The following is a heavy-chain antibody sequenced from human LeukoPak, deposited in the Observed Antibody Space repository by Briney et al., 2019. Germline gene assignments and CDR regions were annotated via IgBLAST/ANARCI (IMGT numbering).Heavy chain of an antibody. CDR2: IIPIFGTA. CDR1: GGTFSSYA. D-gene: IGHD1-1*01. CDR3: ARMESYYYYMDV. J-gene: IGHJ6*03. Sequence: SVKVSCKASGGTFSSYAISWVRQAPGLGLEWMGGIIPIFGTANYAQKFQGRVTITTDESTSTAYMELSSLRSEDTAVYYCARMESYYYYMDVWGKGTTVIVS. V-gene: IGHV1-69*05.